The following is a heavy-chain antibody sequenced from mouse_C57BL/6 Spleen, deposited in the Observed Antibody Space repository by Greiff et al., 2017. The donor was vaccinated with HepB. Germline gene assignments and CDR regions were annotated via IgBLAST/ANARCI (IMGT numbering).Heavy chain of an antibody. J-gene: IGHJ2*01. D-gene: IGHD2-3*01. Sequence: VQLPQPGAELVRPGSSVKLSCKASGYTFTSYWMDWVKQRPGQGLEWIGNIYPSDSETHYNQKFKDKATLTVDKSSRTAYMQLSSLTSEDSAGYYWARRTYELLGNWGQGTTLTVSS. CDR3: ARRTYELLGN. V-gene: IGHV1-61*01. CDR1: GYTFTSYW. CDR2: IYPSDSET.